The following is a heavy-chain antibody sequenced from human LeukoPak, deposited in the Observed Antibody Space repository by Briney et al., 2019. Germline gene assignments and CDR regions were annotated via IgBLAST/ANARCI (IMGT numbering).Heavy chain of an antibody. Sequence: SETLSLTCTVSGGSISSYYWSWIRQPPGKGLEWIGYIYYSGSTNYNPSLKSRVTISVDTSKNQFSLKLSSVTAADTAVYYCARGRYRYCSSTSCHPLDYWGQGTLVTVSS. CDR3: ARGRYRYCSSTSCHPLDY. D-gene: IGHD2-2*01. J-gene: IGHJ4*02. V-gene: IGHV4-59*12. CDR2: IYYSGST. CDR1: GGSISSYY.